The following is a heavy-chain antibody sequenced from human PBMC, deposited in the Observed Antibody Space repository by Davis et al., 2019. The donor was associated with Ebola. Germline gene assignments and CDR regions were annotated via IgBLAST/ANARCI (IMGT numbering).Heavy chain of an antibody. CDR3: SRTSIVGTTTTASDI. D-gene: IGHD1-7*01. CDR1: RYFSINSA. CDR2: ISPYNANT. J-gene: IGHJ3*02. Sequence: ASSPVTSNASRYFSINSAIIWVRQPPAQGLQRLVSISPYNANTAYAPILQGRVTMTTDTSTGTAYMELRSLRPDDRAVYFCSRTSIVGTTTTASDIWGQGTMVTVSS. V-gene: IGHV1-18*01.